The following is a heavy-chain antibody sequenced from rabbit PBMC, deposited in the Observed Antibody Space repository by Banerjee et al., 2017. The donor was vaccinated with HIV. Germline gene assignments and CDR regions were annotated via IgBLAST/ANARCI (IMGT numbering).Heavy chain of an antibody. CDR1: GFDFSIYY. Sequence: QEQLKESGGGLVQPGGSLKLSCKASGFDFSIYYMSWVRQAPGKGLEWIGCIYTGSGYTYYASWAKGRFTISKTSSTVDLKMTSLTVADTATYFCGRDDASSGGYVYNLWGQGTLVTVS. J-gene: IGHJ4*01. V-gene: IGHV1S42*01. D-gene: IGHD1-1*01. CDR3: GRDDASSGGYVYNL. CDR2: IYTGSGYT.